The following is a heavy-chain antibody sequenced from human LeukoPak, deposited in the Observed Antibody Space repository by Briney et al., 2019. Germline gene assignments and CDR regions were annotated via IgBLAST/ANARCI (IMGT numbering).Heavy chain of an antibody. Sequence: GGSLRLSCAASGLTFSSYGMHWVRQAPGKGLEWVAVIWYDGSNKYYADSVKGRFTISRDNSKNTLYLQMNSLRAEDTAVYYCARDLGYYDSSGYFDWGQGTLVTVSS. J-gene: IGHJ4*02. CDR1: GLTFSSYG. D-gene: IGHD3-22*01. V-gene: IGHV3-33*01. CDR2: IWYDGSNK. CDR3: ARDLGYYDSSGYFD.